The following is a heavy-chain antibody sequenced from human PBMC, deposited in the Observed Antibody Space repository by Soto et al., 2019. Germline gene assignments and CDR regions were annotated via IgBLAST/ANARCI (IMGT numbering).Heavy chain of an antibody. V-gene: IGHV4-59*01. CDR3: ARASATIAAAAIFDY. J-gene: IGHJ4*02. Sequence: PSETLSLTCTVSGDSISSYYWTWIRQPPGKGLEWIGYIYYSGSTNYNPSLKSRVTMSIDTSKNQFSLKLSSVTAADTAVYYCARASATIAAAAIFDYWGQGTLVTVSS. CDR1: GDSISSYY. CDR2: IYYSGST. D-gene: IGHD6-13*01.